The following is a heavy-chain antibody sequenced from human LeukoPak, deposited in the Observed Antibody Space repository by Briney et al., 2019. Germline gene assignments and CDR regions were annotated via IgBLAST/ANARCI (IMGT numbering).Heavy chain of an antibody. V-gene: IGHV5-51*01. CDR3: ARPLQGIAGATVFDY. D-gene: IGHD1-26*01. CDR1: EYSFATYW. Sequence: GESLKISCQGSEYSFATYWIAWLRQMPGKGLEWMGIIYPSDSDTRYSPSFQGQVTISADKSIKTAYLQWSSLKASDTAMYYCARPLQGIAGATVFDYWGQGTLVTVSS. CDR2: IYPSDSDT. J-gene: IGHJ4*02.